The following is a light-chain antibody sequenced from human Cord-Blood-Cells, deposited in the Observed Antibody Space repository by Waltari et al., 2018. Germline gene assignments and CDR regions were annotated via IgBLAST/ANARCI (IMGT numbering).Light chain of an antibody. V-gene: IGLV2-14*03. CDR2: DVS. J-gene: IGLJ3*02. Sequence: QSALTQPASVSGSPGPSITLSCTGTSSDVGAYHYVSWYQQHAGKAPKLMIYDVSNRPSGVSNRVSGSKSGNTASLTISGLQAEDEADYYCSSYTSSSTWVFGGGTKLTVL. CDR1: SSDVGAYHY. CDR3: SSYTSSSTWV.